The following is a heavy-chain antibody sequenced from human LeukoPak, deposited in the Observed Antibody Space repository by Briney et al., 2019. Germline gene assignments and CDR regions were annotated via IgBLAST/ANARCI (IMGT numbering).Heavy chain of an antibody. J-gene: IGHJ5*02. CDR1: GFTFSGYE. Sequence: GGSLRLSCAASGFTFSGYEMNWVRQAPGKGLEWVSYISRSFSTIYYADSVKGRFTIPRDNAKNSLYLQMNSLRAEDTAVYYCARARYCSSTTCYGGWFDPWGQGTLVTVSS. V-gene: IGHV3-48*03. CDR3: ARARYCSSTTCYGGWFDP. CDR2: ISRSFSTI. D-gene: IGHD2-2*01.